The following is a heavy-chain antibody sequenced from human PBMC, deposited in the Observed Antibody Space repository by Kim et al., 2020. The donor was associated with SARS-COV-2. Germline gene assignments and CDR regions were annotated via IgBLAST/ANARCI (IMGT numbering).Heavy chain of an antibody. CDR2: ISYDGSNK. D-gene: IGHD6-13*01. Sequence: GGSLRLSCPASGFTFSSYGMHWVRQAPGKGLEWVAVISYDGSNKYYADSVKGRFTISRDNSKNTLYPQMNSLRAEDTAVYYCAKIGAAAGTFHYWGQGTLVTVSS. V-gene: IGHV3-30*18. J-gene: IGHJ4*02. CDR1: GFTFSSYG. CDR3: AKIGAAAGTFHY.